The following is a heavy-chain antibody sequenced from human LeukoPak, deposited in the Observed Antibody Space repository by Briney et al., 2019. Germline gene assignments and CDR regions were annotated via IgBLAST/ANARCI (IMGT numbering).Heavy chain of an antibody. CDR1: GFTFSSYS. Sequence: GGSLRLSRAASGFTFSSYSMNWVRQAPGKGLGWVSSISSSSSYIYYADSAKGRFTISRDNAKNSLYLQMNSLRAEDTAVYYCARENYHDYWGQGTLVTVSS. J-gene: IGHJ4*02. CDR2: ISSSSSYI. D-gene: IGHD1-7*01. CDR3: ARENYHDY. V-gene: IGHV3-21*01.